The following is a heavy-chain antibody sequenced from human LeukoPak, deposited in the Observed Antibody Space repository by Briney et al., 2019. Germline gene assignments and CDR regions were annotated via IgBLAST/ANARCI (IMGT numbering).Heavy chain of an antibody. CDR2: IYYSGSI. CDR3: ARGSDTFDY. D-gene: IGHD3-9*01. V-gene: IGHV4-59*01. Sequence: SETPSLTCTVSGGSISSYYWSYIRQPPGKGLEWIGYIYYSGSINYNPSLKSRVTISVDTSKNQFSLKLTSLTAADTAVYYCARGSDTFDYWGQGTLVTVSS. CDR1: GGSISSYY. J-gene: IGHJ4*02.